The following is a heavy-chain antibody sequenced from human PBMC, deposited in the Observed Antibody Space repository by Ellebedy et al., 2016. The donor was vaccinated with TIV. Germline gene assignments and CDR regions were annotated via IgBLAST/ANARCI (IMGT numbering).Heavy chain of an antibody. CDR2: INPNSGGT. V-gene: IGHV1-2*02. D-gene: IGHD3-3*01. J-gene: IGHJ2*01. CDR1: GYTFTGYY. CDR3: ARSFGVEFPTNWFFDV. Sequence: AASVKVSCKASGYTFTGYYLHWVRQAPGQGLEWMGWINPNSGGTNYAQKFQDRVTITADKSTSTAFMEVRSLSYDDTAVYSCARSFGVEFPTNWFFDVWGRGTLVTVSS.